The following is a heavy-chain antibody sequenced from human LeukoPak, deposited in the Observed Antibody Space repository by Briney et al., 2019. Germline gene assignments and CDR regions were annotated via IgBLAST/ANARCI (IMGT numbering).Heavy chain of an antibody. Sequence: ASVKVSCKASGGTFSSYAISWVRQAPGQGLEWMGGIIPIFGTANYAQKFQGRVTITADESTCTAYMELSSLRSEDTAVYYCAKDRKVAFDAFDIWGQGTMVTVSS. CDR3: AKDRKVAFDAFDI. D-gene: IGHD5-12*01. V-gene: IGHV1-69*01. CDR1: GGTFSSYA. CDR2: IIPIFGTA. J-gene: IGHJ3*02.